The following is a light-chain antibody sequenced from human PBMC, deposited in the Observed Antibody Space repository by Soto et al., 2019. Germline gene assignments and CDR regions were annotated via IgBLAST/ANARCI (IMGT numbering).Light chain of an antibody. CDR3: SSYAGSSTFVV. Sequence: QSVLTQPPSVSGAPGQRVTISCTGSSSNIGPTYDVHWYQQLPGTAPKLLIYANTNRPSGVPDRFSGSKSGNTASLTISGLQAEDEADYYCSSYAGSSTFVVFGGGTKVTVL. CDR2: ANT. CDR1: SSNIGPTYD. J-gene: IGLJ2*01. V-gene: IGLV1-40*01.